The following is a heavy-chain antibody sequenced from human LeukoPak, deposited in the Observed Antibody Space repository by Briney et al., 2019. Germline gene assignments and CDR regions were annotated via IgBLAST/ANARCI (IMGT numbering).Heavy chain of an antibody. Sequence: GGSLRLSCAASGFTFSSYAMSWVRQAPGKGLEWVSAISGSGGSTYYADSVKGRFTISRDNSKNTLYLQMNSLRAEDTAVYYCARERDFWSGYPYFQHWGQGTLVTVSS. CDR3: ARERDFWSGYPYFQH. J-gene: IGHJ1*01. V-gene: IGHV3-23*01. CDR1: GFTFSSYA. D-gene: IGHD3-3*01. CDR2: ISGSGGST.